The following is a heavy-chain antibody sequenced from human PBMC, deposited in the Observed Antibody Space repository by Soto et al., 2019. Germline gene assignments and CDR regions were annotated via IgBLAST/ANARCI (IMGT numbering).Heavy chain of an antibody. CDR2: XXLFXGXA. CDR1: GYTFSGYS. J-gene: IGHJ4*02. V-gene: IGHV1-69*13. CDR3: AREASETRGWYVY. Sequence: GASVKVSCKASGYTFSGYSITWVRQAPGQGLEXMGXXXLFXGXAXXXXXXQGRVTIPADESTSTAYMEINNLRSEDTAVYYCAREASETRGWYVYWGQGPLVTVSS. D-gene: IGHD6-19*01.